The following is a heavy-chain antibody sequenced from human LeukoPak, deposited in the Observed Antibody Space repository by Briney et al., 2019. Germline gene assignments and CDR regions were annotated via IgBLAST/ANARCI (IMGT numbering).Heavy chain of an antibody. CDR3: YYDFWSGYYSYFDY. CDR2: ISSSSSYI. J-gene: IGHJ4*02. Sequence: GGSLRLSCAASGFTFSSYSMNWVRQAPGKGLEWVSSISSSSSYIYYADSVKGRFTISRDNAKNSLYLQMNSLRAEDTAVYARYYDFWSGYYSYFDYWGQGTLVTVSS. D-gene: IGHD3-3*01. V-gene: IGHV3-21*01. CDR1: GFTFSSYS.